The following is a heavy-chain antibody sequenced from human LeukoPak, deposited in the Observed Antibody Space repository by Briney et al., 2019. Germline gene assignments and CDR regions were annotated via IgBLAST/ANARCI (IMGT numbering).Heavy chain of an antibody. CDR1: GYTFTGYY. J-gene: IGHJ5*02. CDR3: AREVTAMVTSRWFDP. CDR2: INPNSGGT. V-gene: IGHV1-2*02. D-gene: IGHD5-18*01. Sequence: ASVKVSCKASGYTFTGYYMHWVRQAPGQGLEWMGWINPNSGGTNYAQKFQGRVTMTRDTSISTAYMELSRLRSDDTAVYYCAREVTAMVTSRWFDPWGQGTLVTVSS.